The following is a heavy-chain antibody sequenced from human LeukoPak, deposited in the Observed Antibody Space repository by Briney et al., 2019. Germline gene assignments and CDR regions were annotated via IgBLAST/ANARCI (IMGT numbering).Heavy chain of an antibody. J-gene: IGHJ5*02. CDR3: ARMYSWGFDP. Sequence: PGGSLRLSCAASGFTFSSFEMNWVRQAPGKGLEWLSYISSSGSAIYYADSVKGRFTISRDNAKNSLYLQMNSLRAEDTAVYYCARMYSWGFDPWGQGTLVIVSS. CDR1: GFTFSSFE. V-gene: IGHV3-48*03. CDR2: ISSSGSAI. D-gene: IGHD2-21*01.